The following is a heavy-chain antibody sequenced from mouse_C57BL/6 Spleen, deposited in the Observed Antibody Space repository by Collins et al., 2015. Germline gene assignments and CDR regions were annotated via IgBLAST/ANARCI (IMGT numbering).Heavy chain of an antibody. CDR1: GYTFTDYY. V-gene: IGHV1-26*01. CDR2: INPNNGGT. D-gene: IGHD2-4*01. J-gene: IGHJ2*01. Sequence: EVQLQQSGPELVKPGASVKISCKASGYTFTDYYMNWVKQSHGKSLEWIGDINPNNGGTSYNQKFKGKATLTVDKSSSTAYMELRSLTSEDSAVYYCARWGYDYGDGFDYWGQGTTLTVSS. CDR3: ARWGYDYGDGFDY.